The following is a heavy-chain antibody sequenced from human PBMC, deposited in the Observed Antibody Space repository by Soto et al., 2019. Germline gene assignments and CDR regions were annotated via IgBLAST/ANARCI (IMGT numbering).Heavy chain of an antibody. CDR1: GFTFSSYA. Sequence: GGSLRLSCTASGFTFSSYAMSWVRQAPGKELEWVSTISGSSGKTNYAESVKGRFSISRDNSKNTVHLQLDSLRAEDTAVYFCAKLGFVLMELYYFHQWGHGTLVTVSS. CDR3: AKLGFVLMELYYFHQ. CDR2: ISGSSGKT. J-gene: IGHJ4*01. D-gene: IGHD2-8*01. V-gene: IGHV3-23*01.